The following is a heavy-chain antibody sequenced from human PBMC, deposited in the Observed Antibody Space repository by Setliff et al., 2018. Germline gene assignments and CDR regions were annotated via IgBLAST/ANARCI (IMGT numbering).Heavy chain of an antibody. Sequence: ASVKVSCKASGYTFSNYDINWVRQGTGQGLEWMGWMNPNSGNTGYAQKFQGRVTMTRNTSISTVYMELTSLRYEDMAVYYCARGLRQDRSNSDVFDIWGQGTVVPSPQ. V-gene: IGHV1-8*02. CDR1: GYTFSNYD. D-gene: IGHD4-4*01. CDR2: MNPNSGNT. J-gene: IGHJ3*02. CDR3: ARGLRQDRSNSDVFDI.